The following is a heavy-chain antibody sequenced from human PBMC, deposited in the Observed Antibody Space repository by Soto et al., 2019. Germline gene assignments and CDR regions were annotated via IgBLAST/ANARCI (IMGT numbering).Heavy chain of an antibody. CDR2: VNPNNGDT. CDR3: XXVXRKGSAIDFDY. D-gene: IGHD3-10*01. J-gene: IGHJ4*02. Sequence: QVQLVQSGAELKKPGASVKVSCKASGYTFSNYDMNWVRQATGQGPEWIGWVNPNNGDTGYAQKFQGRVTLTTDIXXXXXXXXXXXXXXXXXXXXXXXXVXRKGSAIDFDYWGQGTLITVSS. V-gene: IGHV1-8*01. CDR1: GYTFSNYD.